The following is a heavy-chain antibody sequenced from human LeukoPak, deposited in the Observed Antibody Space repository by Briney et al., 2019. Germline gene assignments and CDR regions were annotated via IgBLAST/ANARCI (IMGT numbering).Heavy chain of an antibody. Sequence: GGSLRLSCAASGFTFDDYTMHWARHAPGKGLEWVSLISWDGGSTYYADSVKGRFTISRDNSKNSLYLQMNSLRTEGTALYYCAKDKSGSYWGFFDYWGQGTLVTVSS. J-gene: IGHJ4*02. CDR2: ISWDGGST. CDR3: AKDKSGSYWGFFDY. D-gene: IGHD1-26*01. CDR1: GFTFDDYT. V-gene: IGHV3-43*01.